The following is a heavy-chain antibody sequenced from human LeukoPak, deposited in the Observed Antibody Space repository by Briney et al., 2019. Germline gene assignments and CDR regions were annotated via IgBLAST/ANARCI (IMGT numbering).Heavy chain of an antibody. V-gene: IGHV3-7*01. CDR3: ARVWDTYGYSR. J-gene: IGHJ4*02. D-gene: IGHD5-18*01. CDR2: IKQDGGEK. CDR1: GFTFSDYW. Sequence: GGSLRLSCAGSGFTFSDYWMSWVRQAPGKGLEWVANIKQDGGEKYCVDSLKGRFTISRDNAKNSLCLQMNSLRAEDTAVYYCARVWDTYGYSRWGQGALVTVSS.